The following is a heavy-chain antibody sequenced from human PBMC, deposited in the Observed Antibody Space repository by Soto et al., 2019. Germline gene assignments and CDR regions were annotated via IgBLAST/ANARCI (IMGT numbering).Heavy chain of an antibody. J-gene: IGHJ4*02. V-gene: IGHV3-73*02. CDR3: TCSLPQWPYYFDY. CDR1: GFTFSGSA. CDR2: IRSKANSYAT. D-gene: IGHD6-19*01. Sequence: EVQLVESGGGLVQPGGSLKLSCAASGFTFSGSAMHWVRQASGKGLEWVGRIRSKANSYATAYAASVKGRFTISRDDSKNTAYLQMNSLKTEDTAVYYCTCSLPQWPYYFDYWGQGTLVTVSS.